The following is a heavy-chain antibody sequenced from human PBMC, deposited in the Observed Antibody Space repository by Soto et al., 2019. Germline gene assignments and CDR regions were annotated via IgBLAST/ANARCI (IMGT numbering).Heavy chain of an antibody. V-gene: IGHV3-7*04. CDR2: IKQDGSEK. J-gene: IGHJ3*02. D-gene: IGHD3-22*01. CDR1: GFTFSSYW. CDR3: ARGDYYDTSGPFSDAFDI. Sequence: GGSLRLSCAASGFTFSSYWMSWVRQAPGKGLEWVANIKQDGSEKYYVDSVKGRFTISRDNAKNSLYLQMNGLRADDTAVYYCARGDYYDTSGPFSDAFDIWGQGTMVTGSS.